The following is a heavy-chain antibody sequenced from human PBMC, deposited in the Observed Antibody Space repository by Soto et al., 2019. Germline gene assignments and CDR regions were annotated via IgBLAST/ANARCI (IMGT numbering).Heavy chain of an antibody. D-gene: IGHD1-26*01. CDR1: GYTFTSYY. CDR2: INPSGGST. Sequence: ASVKVSCKASGYTFTSYYMHWVRQAPGQGLEWMGIINPSGGSTSYAQKFQGRVTMTRDTSTSTVYMELSSLRSEDPAVYYCARTRWEPRSYYYYGMYVRGQGTTVTVSS. J-gene: IGHJ6*02. CDR3: ARTRWEPRSYYYYGMYV. V-gene: IGHV1-46*01.